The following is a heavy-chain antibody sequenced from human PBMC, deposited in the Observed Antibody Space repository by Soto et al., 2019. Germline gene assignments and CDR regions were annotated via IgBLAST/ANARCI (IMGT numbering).Heavy chain of an antibody. CDR1: GGTFSSYA. Sequence: RASVKVSCKASGGTFSSYAISWVRQAPGQGLEWMGGIIPIFGTANYAQKFQGRVTITADKSTSTAYMELSSLRSEDTAVYYCARGRFVVVPAAVAYYYYGMDVWGQGTTVTVSS. V-gene: IGHV1-69*06. CDR2: IIPIFGTA. J-gene: IGHJ6*02. CDR3: ARGRFVVVPAAVAYYYYGMDV. D-gene: IGHD2-2*01.